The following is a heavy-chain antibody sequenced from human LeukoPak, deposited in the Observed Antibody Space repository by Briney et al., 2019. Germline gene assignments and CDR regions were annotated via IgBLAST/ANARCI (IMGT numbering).Heavy chain of an antibody. Sequence: ASAKVSCKVSGYTLTELSMHWGRQAPGKGLEWMGGFDPEDGETIYAQKFQGRVTMTEDTSTDTAYMELSSLRSEDTAVYYCAIESLGELSLPFLDYWGQGTLVTVSS. D-gene: IGHD3-16*02. CDR3: AIESLGELSLPFLDY. CDR2: FDPEDGET. V-gene: IGHV1-24*01. J-gene: IGHJ4*02. CDR1: GYTLTELS.